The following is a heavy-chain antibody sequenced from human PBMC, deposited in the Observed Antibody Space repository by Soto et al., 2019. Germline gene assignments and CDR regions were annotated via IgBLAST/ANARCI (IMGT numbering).Heavy chain of an antibody. Sequence: PSETLSLTCAVYGGSFSGYYWSWIRQPPGKGLEWIGEINHSGSTNYNPSLKSRVTISVDTSKNQFSLKLSSVTAADTAAYYCAGGLIPYYFDYWGQGTLVTVSS. CDR1: GGSFSGYY. CDR3: AGGLIPYYFDY. CDR2: INHSGST. V-gene: IGHV4-34*01. J-gene: IGHJ4*02.